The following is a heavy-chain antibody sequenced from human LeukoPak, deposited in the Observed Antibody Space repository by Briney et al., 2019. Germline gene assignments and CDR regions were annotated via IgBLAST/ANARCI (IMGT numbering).Heavy chain of an antibody. CDR2: IIPIFGIA. J-gene: IGHJ5*02. V-gene: IGHV1-69*04. Sequence: SVKVSCKASGGTFSSYAISWVRQAPGQGLEWMGRIIPIFGIANYAQKFQGRVTVTADKSTSTAYMELSSLRSEDTAVYYCASDSSGGSSKWFDPWGQGTLVTVSS. CDR3: ASDSSGGSSKWFDP. D-gene: IGHD2-15*01. CDR1: GGTFSSYA.